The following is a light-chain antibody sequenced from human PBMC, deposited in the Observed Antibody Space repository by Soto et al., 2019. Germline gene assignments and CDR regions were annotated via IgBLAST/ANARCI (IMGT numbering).Light chain of an antibody. Sequence: DIEMTQSPSSLSASVGDRVTITCRASQGISNYLAWYQQRPGKVPKLLIYAASTLQSGVPSRFSGSGSGTDFTLTISSLQPEDVATYYCHKYDRAPWTCGQGTEVEIK. CDR2: AAS. V-gene: IGKV1-27*01. CDR3: HKYDRAPWT. J-gene: IGKJ1*01. CDR1: QGISNY.